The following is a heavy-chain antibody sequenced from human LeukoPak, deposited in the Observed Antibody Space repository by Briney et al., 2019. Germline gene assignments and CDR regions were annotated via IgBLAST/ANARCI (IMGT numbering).Heavy chain of an antibody. CDR1: GFDLGHYE. D-gene: IGHD3-22*01. V-gene: IGHV3-48*03. J-gene: IGHJ6*02. CDR2: ISVRAATI. Sequence: GGSLRLSCAASGFDLGHYEVNWVRQAPGKGLEWIAHISVRAATIYYGDSVEGRFTISRDDAKNSLFLQMNSLRVEDTAIYYCAKDFPHHYETSHGTDLWGQGTTVTVS. CDR3: AKDFPHHYETSHGTDL.